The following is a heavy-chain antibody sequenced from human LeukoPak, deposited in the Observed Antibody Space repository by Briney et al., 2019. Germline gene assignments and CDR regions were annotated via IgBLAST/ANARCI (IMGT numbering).Heavy chain of an antibody. CDR1: GFTFSDYY. Sequence: GGSLRLSCAASGFTFSDYYMSWIRQAPGKGLEWVSYISSSGSTIYYADSVKGRFTISRENAKNSLYLQMNSLRAEDTAVYYCARGKVWELLPGPAFDIWGQGTMVTVSS. CDR2: ISSSGSTI. CDR3: ARGKVWELLPGPAFDI. V-gene: IGHV3-11*04. J-gene: IGHJ3*02. D-gene: IGHD1-26*01.